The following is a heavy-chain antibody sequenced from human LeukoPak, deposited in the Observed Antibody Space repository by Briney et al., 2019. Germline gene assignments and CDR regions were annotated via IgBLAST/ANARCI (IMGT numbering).Heavy chain of an antibody. CDR3: TRGAGWLIDY. V-gene: IGHV4-59*01. Sequence: TPSETLSLTCTVSDDPISDYYRGWIRQPPGKGLEWIGYFHNSGTSTYNLSLKSRVTISADTSKSQFSLKLNSLTTADTAVYYCTRGAGWLIDYWGQGILVTVSS. D-gene: IGHD3-16*01. CDR2: FHNSGTS. J-gene: IGHJ4*02. CDR1: DDPISDYY.